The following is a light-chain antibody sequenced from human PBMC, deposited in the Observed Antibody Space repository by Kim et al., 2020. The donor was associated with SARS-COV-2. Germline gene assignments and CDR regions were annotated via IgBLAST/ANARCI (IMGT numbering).Light chain of an antibody. V-gene: IGLV2-14*03. J-gene: IGLJ1*01. CDR1: STDIGAYEY. Sequence: QSALTQPASVSGSPGQSIAVSCTGTSTDIGAYEYVCWYQQHPGRAPKLLIWDVNNRPSGISDRFSGSKSGNTASLTISGLQTEDEADYYCTSHSSTNTLLFGTGTQLTVL. CDR2: DVN. CDR3: TSHSSTNTLL.